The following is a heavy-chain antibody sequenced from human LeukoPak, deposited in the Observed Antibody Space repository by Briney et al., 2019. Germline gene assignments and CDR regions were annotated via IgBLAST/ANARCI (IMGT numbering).Heavy chain of an antibody. D-gene: IGHD3-10*01. V-gene: IGHV3-15*01. CDR3: ALAWFGESRDGLDI. J-gene: IGHJ3*02. CDR2: IKSEIEGGNT. Sequence: GGSLRLSCAASGFTLTNDFMTWARPAPGKGLEWVGRIKSEIEGGNTDHAASVKGRFAISRDESTNTLFLQMNSLRNEDTAVYYCALAWFGESRDGLDIWGRGSMVVVSS. CDR1: GFTLTNDF.